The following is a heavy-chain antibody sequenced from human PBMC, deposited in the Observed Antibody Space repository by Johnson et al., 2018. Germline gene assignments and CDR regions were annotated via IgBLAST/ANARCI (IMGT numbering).Heavy chain of an antibody. CDR1: GFTFNAYW. CDR2: INSDASDT. CDR3: ARGDYDSPQGYSYYMDV. J-gene: IGHJ6*03. D-gene: IGHD3-22*01. Sequence: VQLVQSGGGLIQPGGSLRLSCAASGFTFNAYWMHWVRQTPGKGLVWVSHINSDASDTNYADSVKGRFTISRDNAKNTLYLQMNSLRPDDTAVYYCARGDYDSPQGYSYYMDVWGRGTTVTVSS. V-gene: IGHV3-74*02.